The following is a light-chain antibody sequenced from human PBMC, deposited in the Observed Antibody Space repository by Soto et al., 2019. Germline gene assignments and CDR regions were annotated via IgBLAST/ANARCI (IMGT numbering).Light chain of an antibody. CDR2: LGS. V-gene: IGKV2-28*01. CDR1: QSLLHSNGYNY. Sequence: DIVMTQSPLSLPVTPGEPASISCRSSQSLLHSNGYNYLDWYLQKPGQSPQLLIYLGSNRASGVPDRFSGSGSGTDFTLKISRVEAEDVGVYYCMQALQTPWAFGQGTKLAIK. CDR3: MQALQTPWA. J-gene: IGKJ2*01.